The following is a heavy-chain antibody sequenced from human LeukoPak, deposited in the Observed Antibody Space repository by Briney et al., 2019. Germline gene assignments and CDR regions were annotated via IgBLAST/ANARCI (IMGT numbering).Heavy chain of an antibody. Sequence: PSETLSLTCTVSGGSISSGDYYWSWIRQPPGKGLEWIGYIYYSGSTYYNPSLKSRVTISVDTSKNQFSLKLSSVTAADTAVYYCARVGGDSSGYYAFDIWGQGTMVTVSS. J-gene: IGHJ3*02. CDR2: IYYSGST. CDR3: ARVGGDSSGYYAFDI. D-gene: IGHD3-22*01. CDR1: GGSISSGDYY. V-gene: IGHV4-30-4*08.